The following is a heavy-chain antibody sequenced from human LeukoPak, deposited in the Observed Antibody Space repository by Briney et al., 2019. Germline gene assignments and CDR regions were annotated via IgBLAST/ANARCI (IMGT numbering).Heavy chain of an antibody. CDR2: ISYDGSNK. J-gene: IGHJ4*02. CDR3: AKGAGFAEPLPEY. Sequence: GRSLRLSRAASGFTFSSYAMHWVRQAPGKGLEWVAVISYDGSNKYYADSVKGRFTISRDNSKNTLYLQMNSLRAEDTAVYYCAKGAGFAEPLPEYWGQGTLLTVSS. V-gene: IGHV3-30-3*01. D-gene: IGHD1-14*01. CDR1: GFTFSSYA.